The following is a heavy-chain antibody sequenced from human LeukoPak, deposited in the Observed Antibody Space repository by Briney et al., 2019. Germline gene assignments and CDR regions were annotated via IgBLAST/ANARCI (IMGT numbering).Heavy chain of an antibody. CDR2: INPNSGGT. CDR3: SRGLINGHDFDY. CDR1: GYIFTGYY. Sequence: GASVKVSCKASGYIFTGYYMHWVRQVPGQGLEWMGWINPNSGGTNYAQKFQGWVTMTRDTSISTAYMDLNRLTSDDTAVYYCSRGLINGHDFDYWGQGTVATVSS. D-gene: IGHD2-8*01. V-gene: IGHV1-2*04. J-gene: IGHJ4*02.